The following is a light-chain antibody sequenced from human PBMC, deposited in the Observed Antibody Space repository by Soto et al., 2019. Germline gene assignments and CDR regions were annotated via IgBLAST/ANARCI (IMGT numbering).Light chain of an antibody. J-gene: IGKJ4*01. V-gene: IGKV1-5*03. Sequence: DIQMTQSPSTLSASVGDRVTITCRASQSISNWLAWYQQKPGKAPNLLIYKASSLESGVPSRFSGSGSGTEFTLTISSLQTDDFATYCCQQYNTYPLTFGGGTKVEIK. CDR1: QSISNW. CDR2: KAS. CDR3: QQYNTYPLT.